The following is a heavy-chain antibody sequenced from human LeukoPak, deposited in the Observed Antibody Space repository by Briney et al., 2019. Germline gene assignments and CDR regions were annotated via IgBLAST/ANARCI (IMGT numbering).Heavy chain of an antibody. Sequence: PGGSLRLPCAASGFTVSSNYMSWVRQAPGKGLEWVSVIYSGGSTYYADSVKGRFTISRDNSKNTLYLQMNSLRAEDTAVYYCASRYYDSSGCYYSEDYWGQGTLVTVSS. D-gene: IGHD3-22*01. CDR1: GFTVSSNY. CDR2: IYSGGST. J-gene: IGHJ4*02. CDR3: ASRYYDSSGCYYSEDY. V-gene: IGHV3-53*01.